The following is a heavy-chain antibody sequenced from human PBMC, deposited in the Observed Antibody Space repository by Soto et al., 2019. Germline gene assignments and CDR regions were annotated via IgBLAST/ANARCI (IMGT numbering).Heavy chain of an antibody. CDR3: AREIPKSHYYDSSGYYDDY. CDR2: IYHSVST. V-gene: IGHV4-38-2*02. J-gene: IGHJ4*02. CDR1: GYSINSDDY. Sequence: LSLTCTVSGYSINSDDYWGWIRQPPGKGLEWIASIYHSVSTFYNPSLRSRVTISIDTSKNQFSLKLSSVTAADTAVYYCAREIPKSHYYDSSGYYDDYWGQGTLVTVSS. D-gene: IGHD3-22*01.